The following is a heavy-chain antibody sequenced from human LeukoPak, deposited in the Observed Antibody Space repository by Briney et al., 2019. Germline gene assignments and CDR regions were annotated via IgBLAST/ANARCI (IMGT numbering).Heavy chain of an antibody. CDR3: ARDGVHQGGYYSYYMDG. Sequence: SETLSLTCTVSGGSISSHYWSWIRQPPGKGLEWIGYIHYSGTTNYNPSLKSRVTISVDTSKNQFSLKVSSVTAADTAVYYCARDGVHQGGYYSYYMDGWARGPRSPSP. CDR1: GGSISSHY. CDR2: IHYSGTT. V-gene: IGHV4-59*11. J-gene: IGHJ6*03. D-gene: IGHD2-8*01.